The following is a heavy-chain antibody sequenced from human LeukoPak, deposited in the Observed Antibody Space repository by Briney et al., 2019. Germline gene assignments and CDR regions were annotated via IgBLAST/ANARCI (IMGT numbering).Heavy chain of an antibody. D-gene: IGHD6-13*01. V-gene: IGHV4-39*07. CDR3: ARSRGRGQQLVE. J-gene: IGHJ4*02. CDR1: GGSISSSSYY. CDR2: IYYSGST. Sequence: SETLSLTCTVSGGSISSSSYYWGWIRQPPGKGLEWIGSIYYSGSTYYNPSLKSRVTISVDTSKNQFSLKLSSVTAADTAVYYCARSRGRGQQLVEWGQGTLVTVSS.